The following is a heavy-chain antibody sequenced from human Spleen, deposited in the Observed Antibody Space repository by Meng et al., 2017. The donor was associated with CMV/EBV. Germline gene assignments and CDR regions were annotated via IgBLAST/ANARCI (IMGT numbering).Heavy chain of an antibody. CDR2: ISGSGGAT. Sequence: GESLKISCAASGFTFNSYAMNWVRQAPGKGLDWVSAISGSGGATYYADSVKGRFTISRDNSKSTLYLQMNSLRAEDTAVYYCEASNPTPGYYYYYGMDVWGQGTTVTVSS. J-gene: IGHJ6*02. CDR3: EASNPTPGYYYYYGMDV. CDR1: GFTFNSYA. V-gene: IGHV3-23*01. D-gene: IGHD4-11*01.